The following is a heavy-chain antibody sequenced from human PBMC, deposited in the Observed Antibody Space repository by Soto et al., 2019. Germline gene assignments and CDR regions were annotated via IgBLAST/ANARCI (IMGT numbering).Heavy chain of an antibody. J-gene: IGHJ4*02. CDR2: IYYSGST. V-gene: IGHV4-61*01. Sequence: SETLSLTRTVSGGSVSSGINYSSWIRQPPGKGLEWIGYIYYSGSTNYNPSLKGRVTISVGTSKNQFSLKLSSVTAADTAVYYCASHRRGSYFVEYWGQGTLITVSS. D-gene: IGHD1-26*01. CDR3: ASHRRGSYFVEY. CDR1: GGSVSSGINY.